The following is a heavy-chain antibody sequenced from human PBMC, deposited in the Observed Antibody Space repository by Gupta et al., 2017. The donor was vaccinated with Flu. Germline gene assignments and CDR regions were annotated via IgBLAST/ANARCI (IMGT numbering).Heavy chain of an antibody. CDR1: GFTFSTYA. V-gene: IGHV3-23*01. Sequence: EVQLLESVGGLVQPGDSLRLSCAASGFTFSTYAMSWVRPAPGRGLEWLSAIGGSGGDTNYADSVKGRFTISRDNSKNTLDLQMNSLRAEDTAVYYCAKDYWRFERSTWYFSSSFDSWGQGTLVTVSS. CDR3: AKDYWRFERSTWYFSSSFDS. D-gene: IGHD6-13*01. J-gene: IGHJ4*02. CDR2: IGGSGGDT.